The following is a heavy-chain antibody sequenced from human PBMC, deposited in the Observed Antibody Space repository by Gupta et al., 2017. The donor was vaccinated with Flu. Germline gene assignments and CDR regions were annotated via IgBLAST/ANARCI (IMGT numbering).Heavy chain of an antibody. CDR3: ARLDLSSGWHGTFDY. V-gene: IGHV4-59*08. J-gene: IGHJ4*02. CDR2: IYYSGST. CDR1: GGSISSYY. Sequence: QVQLQESGPGLVKPSETLSLTCTVSGGSISSYYWSWIRQPPGKGLEWIGYIYYSGSTNYNPSLKSRVTISVDTSKNQFSLKLSSVTAADTAVYYCARLDLSSGWHGTFDYWGQGTLVTVSS. D-gene: IGHD6-19*01.